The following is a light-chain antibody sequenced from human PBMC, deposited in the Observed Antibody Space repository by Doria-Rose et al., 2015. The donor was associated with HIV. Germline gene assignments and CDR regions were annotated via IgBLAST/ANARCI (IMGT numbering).Light chain of an antibody. V-gene: IGKV3-20*01. CDR3: HQYGTSWT. J-gene: IGKJ1*01. CDR1: QSFSSTY. CDR2: DGS. Sequence: EIVLTQSPGTPSLSPGERATLSCRASQSFSSTYLAWYQQKPGQAPSLLIYDGSTRATGIPDRFSASGSGTDFTLTINRLKPEDFALYYCHQYGTSWTFGQGTKVEI.